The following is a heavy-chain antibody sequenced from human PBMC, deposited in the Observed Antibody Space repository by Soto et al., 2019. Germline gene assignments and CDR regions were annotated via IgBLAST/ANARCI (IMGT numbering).Heavy chain of an antibody. D-gene: IGHD6-13*01. J-gene: IGHJ4*02. CDR3: ARGDTPGYSSSWPVIDY. CDR2: IYYSGST. Sequence: PSETLSLTCTVSGGSVSSGSYYWSWIRQPPGKGLEWIGYIYYSGSTNYNPSLKSRVTISVDTSKNQFSLKLSSVTAADTAVYYCARGDTPGYSSSWPVIDYWGQGTLVTVSS. CDR1: GGSVSSGSYY. V-gene: IGHV4-61*01.